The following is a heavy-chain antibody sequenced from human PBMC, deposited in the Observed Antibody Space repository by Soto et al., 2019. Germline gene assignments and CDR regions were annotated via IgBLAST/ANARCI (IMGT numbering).Heavy chain of an antibody. CDR2: IWYDGSNK. J-gene: IGHJ4*02. D-gene: IGHD5-18*01. CDR3: ARGRGYSYGPYYFDY. Sequence: GSLRLSCAASGFTFSSYGMHWVRQAPGKGLEWVAVIWYDGSNKYYADSVKGRFTISRDNSKNTLYLQMNSLRAEDTAVYYCARGRGYSYGPYYFDYWGQGTLVTVSS. CDR1: GFTFSSYG. V-gene: IGHV3-33*01.